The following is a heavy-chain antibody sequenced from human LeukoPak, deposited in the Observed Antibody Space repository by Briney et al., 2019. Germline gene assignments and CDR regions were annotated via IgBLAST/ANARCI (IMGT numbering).Heavy chain of an antibody. CDR3: GGVAGDFLYYFDY. CDR1: GYSFSSYW. V-gene: IGHV5-51*01. CDR2: IDPGDSDA. Sequence: HGESLKISCKGSGYSFSSYWIAWVRQMPGKGLEWMGIIDPGDSDARYSPSFQGQVTISADKSISTTYLQWSSLKASDTAIYYCGGVAGDFLYYFDYWGQGTLVTVAS. J-gene: IGHJ4*02. D-gene: IGHD3/OR15-3a*01.